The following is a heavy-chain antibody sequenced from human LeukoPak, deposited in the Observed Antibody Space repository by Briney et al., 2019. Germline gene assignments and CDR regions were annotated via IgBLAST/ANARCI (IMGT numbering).Heavy chain of an antibody. Sequence: EASVKVSFKASGYTFTSYAMHWVRQAPGQRLEWMGWINAGNGNTKYSQKFQGRVTITRDTSASTAYMELSSLRSEDTAVYYCARDLFRDSSGWYGGFDYWGQGTLVTVSS. CDR2: INAGNGNT. CDR3: ARDLFRDSSGWYGGFDY. D-gene: IGHD6-19*01. J-gene: IGHJ4*02. CDR1: GYTFTSYA. V-gene: IGHV1-3*01.